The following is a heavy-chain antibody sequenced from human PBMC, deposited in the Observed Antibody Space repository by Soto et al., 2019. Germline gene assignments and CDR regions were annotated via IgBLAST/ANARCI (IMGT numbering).Heavy chain of an antibody. D-gene: IGHD2-2*01. Sequence: ASVKVSCKASGYSFTGYYLHWVRQAPGQGLGWMGWINSNSGGTKYAQKFQGRVTMTRGTSIRTAYMELSRLRSDDTAVYYCARDPFVSSDIGIVPAAEGFAPWGQGTLVTVSS. CDR3: ARDPFVSSDIGIVPAAEGFAP. CDR2: INSNSGGT. J-gene: IGHJ5*02. CDR1: GYSFTGYY. V-gene: IGHV1-2*02.